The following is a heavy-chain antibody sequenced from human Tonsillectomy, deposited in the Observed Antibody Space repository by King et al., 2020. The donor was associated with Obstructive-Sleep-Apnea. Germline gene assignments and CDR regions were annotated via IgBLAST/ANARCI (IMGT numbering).Heavy chain of an antibody. CDR2: ISSSGEYK. J-gene: IGHJ3*02. CDR3: VRDHIPRRYLEWSDGFDM. CDR1: GFTFNIYS. V-gene: IGHV3-21*01. D-gene: IGHD3-3*01. Sequence: VQLVESGGGLVQPGGSLRLSCAASGFTFNIYSMNWVRQAPGKGLEWVSSISSSGEYKYYSDFMTGRFTISRDNAKNSLYLHMKNLRVEDTALYYCVRDHIPRRYLEWSDGFDMWGQGTVVNVSP.